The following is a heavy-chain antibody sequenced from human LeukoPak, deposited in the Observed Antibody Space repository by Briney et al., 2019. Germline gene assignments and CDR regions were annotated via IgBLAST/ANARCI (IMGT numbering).Heavy chain of an antibody. CDR3: AKDPYYDSSGYQFDY. V-gene: IGHV3-9*01. Sequence: QAGGSLRLSCAASGFTFDDYAMHWVRQAPGKGLEWVSGISWNSGSIGYADSVKGRFTISRDNSNNTLYLQMNSLRADDTAVYYCAKDPYYDSSGYQFDYWGQGTLVTVSS. CDR1: GFTFDDYA. J-gene: IGHJ4*02. CDR2: ISWNSGSI. D-gene: IGHD3-22*01.